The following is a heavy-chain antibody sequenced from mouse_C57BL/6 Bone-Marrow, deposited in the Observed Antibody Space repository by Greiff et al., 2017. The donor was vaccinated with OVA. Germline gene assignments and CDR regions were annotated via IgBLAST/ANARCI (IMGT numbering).Heavy chain of an antibody. Sequence: QVHVKQSGAELVKPGASVKLSCKASGYTFTSYWMHWVKQRPGQGLEWIGMIHPNSGSTNYNEKFKSKATLTVDKSSSTAYMQLSSLTSEDSAVYYCAREGDYYRGFDYWGQGTTLTVSS. CDR1: GYTFTSYW. D-gene: IGHD2-1*01. V-gene: IGHV1-64*01. J-gene: IGHJ2*01. CDR2: IHPNSGST. CDR3: AREGDYYRGFDY.